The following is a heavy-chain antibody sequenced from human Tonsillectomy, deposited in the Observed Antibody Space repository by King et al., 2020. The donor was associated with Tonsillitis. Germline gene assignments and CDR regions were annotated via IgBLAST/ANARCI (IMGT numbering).Heavy chain of an antibody. CDR2: ISSSGTTI. CDR3: ASKLRGNNPVY. D-gene: IGHD1/OR15-1a*01. J-gene: IGHJ4*02. V-gene: IGHV3-11*01. Sequence: VQLVESGGGLVKPGGSLRLSCAASGFTFSNYYMTWIRQAPGKGLEWVSYISSSGTTIYYADSVKGRFTISRDNAKNSLYLQMNSPRAEDTAVYYCASKLRGNNPVYWGQGTLVTVSS. CDR1: GFTFSNYY.